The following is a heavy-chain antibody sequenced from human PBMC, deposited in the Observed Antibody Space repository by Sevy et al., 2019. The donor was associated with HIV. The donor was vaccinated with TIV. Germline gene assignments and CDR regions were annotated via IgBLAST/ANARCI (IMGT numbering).Heavy chain of an antibody. CDR1: GYTFTGYY. CDR2: INPNSGGT. Sequence: ASVKVSCKASGYTFTGYYMHWVRQAPGQGLEWMGWINPNSGGTNYAQKFQGRVTMTRDTSISTAYMELSRLGSDDTAVYYCARVGYSSGWNWFDPWGQGTLVTVSS. D-gene: IGHD6-19*01. J-gene: IGHJ5*02. CDR3: ARVGYSSGWNWFDP. V-gene: IGHV1-2*02.